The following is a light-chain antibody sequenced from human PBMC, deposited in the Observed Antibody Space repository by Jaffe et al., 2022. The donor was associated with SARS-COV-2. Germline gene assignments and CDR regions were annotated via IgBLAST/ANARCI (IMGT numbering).Light chain of an antibody. V-gene: IGLV1-40*01. CDR3: QSYDSIWV. Sequence: QPVLTQPPSVSGAPGQRVTISCTGSSSNIGAGYDVHWYQQLPGTAPKLLIYGNNNRPSGVPDRFSGSKSGTSASLAISGLQAEDEADYYCQSYDSIWVFGGGTKLTVL. J-gene: IGLJ3*02. CDR2: GNN. CDR1: SSNIGAGYD.